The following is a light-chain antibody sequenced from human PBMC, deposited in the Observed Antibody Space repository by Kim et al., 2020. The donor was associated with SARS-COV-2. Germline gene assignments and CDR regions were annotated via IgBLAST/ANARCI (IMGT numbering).Light chain of an antibody. V-gene: IGLV3-1*01. J-gene: IGLJ2*01. CDR3: QAWDSSTVV. Sequence: SVSPGQTASITCSGDKLGDKYACWYQQKTGQSPVVVIHQDSKRPSGIPERFSGSNSGNTATLTISGTQAMDEADYYCQAWDSSTVVFGGGTQMTVL. CDR2: QDS. CDR1: KLGDKY.